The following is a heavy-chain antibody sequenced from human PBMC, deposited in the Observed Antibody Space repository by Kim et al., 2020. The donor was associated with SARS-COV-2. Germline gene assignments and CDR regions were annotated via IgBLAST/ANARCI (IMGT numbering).Heavy chain of an antibody. CDR3: AKDIGYDSSGYHYYYYYGMDV. CDR1: GFTFGDYA. D-gene: IGHD3-22*01. CDR2: ISWNSGSI. Sequence: GGSLRLSCAASGFTFGDYAMHWVRQAPGKGLEWVSGISWNSGSIGYADSVKGRFTISRDNAKNSLYLQMNSLRAEDTALYYCAKDIGYDSSGYHYYYYYGMDVWGQGTTVTVSS. J-gene: IGHJ6*02. V-gene: IGHV3-9*01.